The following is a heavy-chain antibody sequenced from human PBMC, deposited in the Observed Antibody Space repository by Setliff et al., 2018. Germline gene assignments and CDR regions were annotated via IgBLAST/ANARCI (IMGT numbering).Heavy chain of an antibody. J-gene: IGHJ3*02. Sequence: GASVKVSCKAFGYTFAKYGTSWVRQAPGQGLEWMGWISGYNGYTVYAQELQGRVTLTTDTSTGTAYMEVRSLRSDDTAQYCCVRDRAAIVVGPPTAAFDIWGQGTMVTVSS. CDR1: GYTFAKYG. V-gene: IGHV1-18*01. D-gene: IGHD2-2*01. CDR2: ISGYNGYT. CDR3: VRDRAAIVVGPPTAAFDI.